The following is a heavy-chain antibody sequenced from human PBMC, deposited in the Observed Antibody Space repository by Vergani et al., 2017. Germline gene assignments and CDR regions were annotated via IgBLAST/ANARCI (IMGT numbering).Heavy chain of an antibody. CDR3: ARGYPMNDYGDHFDY. CDR2: IYYSGST. V-gene: IGHV4-59*01. D-gene: IGHD4-17*01. CDR1: GGSISSYY. J-gene: IGHJ4*02. Sequence: QVQLQESGPGLVKPSETLSLTCTVSGGSISSYYWSWIRQPPGKGLEWIGYIYYSGSTNYNPSLKSRVTTSVDTSKNQFSLKLSSVTAADTAVYYCARGYPMNDYGDHFDYWGQGTLVTVSS.